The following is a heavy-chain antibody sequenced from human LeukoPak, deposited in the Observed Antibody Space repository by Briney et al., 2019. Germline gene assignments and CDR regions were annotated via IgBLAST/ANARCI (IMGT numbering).Heavy chain of an antibody. J-gene: IGHJ5*02. CDR2: IYHSGST. CDR1: GGSLSSGDYS. CDR3: ASGARDYYDSSGSRSWFDP. V-gene: IGHV4-30-2*01. Sequence: SQTLSLTCAVSGGSLSSGDYSWSWIRQPPGKGLEWIGYIYHSGSTYYNPSLKSRVTISVDRSKNQFSLRLSSVTAADTAVYYCASGARDYYDSSGSRSWFDPWGQGTLVTVSS. D-gene: IGHD3-22*01.